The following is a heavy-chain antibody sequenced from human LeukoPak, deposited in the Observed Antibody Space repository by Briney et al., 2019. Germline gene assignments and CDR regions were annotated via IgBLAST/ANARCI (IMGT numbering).Heavy chain of an antibody. D-gene: IGHD2-2*01. CDR3: AKDRYCSSTSCSFGTTWFDP. J-gene: IGHJ5*02. CDR2: IRYDGTNK. Sequence: GGSLRLSCAASGLIFSDYGMHWVRQAPGKGLEWVTFIRYDGTNKYYADSVKGRFTISRDNSKNKLYLQMDSLRTEDTAVYYCAKDRYCSSTSCSFGTTWFDPWGQGTLVTVSS. CDR1: GLIFSDYG. V-gene: IGHV3-30*02.